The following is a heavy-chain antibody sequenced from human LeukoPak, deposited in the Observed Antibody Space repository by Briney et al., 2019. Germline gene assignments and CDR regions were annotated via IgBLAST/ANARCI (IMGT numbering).Heavy chain of an antibody. CDR2: MNPNSGNT. D-gene: IGHD2-15*01. CDR1: GYTFTSYD. Sequence: ASVKVSCKASGYTFTSYDINWVRQATGQGLEWMGWMNPNSGNTGYAQKFQGRVTMNEDSSTDTAYMELSSLRSEDTAVYYCARLGYCSGGSCYPYYYYYYMDVWGKGTTVTVSS. V-gene: IGHV1-8*02. CDR3: ARLGYCSGGSCYPYYYYYYMDV. J-gene: IGHJ6*03.